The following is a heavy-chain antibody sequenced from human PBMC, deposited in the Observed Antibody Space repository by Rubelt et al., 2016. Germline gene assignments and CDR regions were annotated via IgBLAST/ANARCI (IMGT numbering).Heavy chain of an antibody. J-gene: IGHJ6*03. CDR3: AKGRDSSSNYYYLDV. D-gene: IGHD6-6*01. Sequence: GFTFSNYGMHWVRQAPGKGLEWVAVIWHDGSNKYYADPVKGRFAISRDNSKNTLYLQMNSQRAEDTAVYYCAKGRDSSSNYYYLDVWGKGATVTVSS. V-gene: IGHV3-33*06. CDR1: GFTFSNYG. CDR2: IWHDGSNK.